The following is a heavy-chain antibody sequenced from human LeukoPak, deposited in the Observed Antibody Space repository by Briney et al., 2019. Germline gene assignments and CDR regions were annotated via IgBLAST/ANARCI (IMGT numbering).Heavy chain of an antibody. Sequence: GGSLRHSRAASGFTFCSYIINWVRQAPGKGLEWVSSISSSSSYIYYADSVKGRFTISRDNAKNSLYLQMNSLRAEDTAVYYCARVKYVYPVYSWGHRAPVTVSS. D-gene: IGHD3-16*01. V-gene: IGHV3-21*01. CDR3: ARVKYVYPVYS. CDR1: GFTFCSYI. J-gene: IGHJ5*01. CDR2: ISSSSSYI.